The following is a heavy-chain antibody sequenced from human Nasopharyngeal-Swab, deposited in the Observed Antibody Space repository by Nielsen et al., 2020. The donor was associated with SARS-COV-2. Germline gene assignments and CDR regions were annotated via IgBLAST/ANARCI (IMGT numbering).Heavy chain of an antibody. CDR3: ARRDRYCSGGSCYGENAFDI. CDR2: IKQDGSEK. D-gene: IGHD2-15*01. CDR1: GFTFSSYW. Sequence: GESLKISCAASGFTFSSYWMSWVRQAPGKGPEWVANIKQDGSEKYYVDSVKGRFTISRDNAKNSLYLQMNSLRAEDTAVYYCARRDRYCSGGSCYGENAFDIWGQGTMVTVSS. V-gene: IGHV3-7*03. J-gene: IGHJ3*02.